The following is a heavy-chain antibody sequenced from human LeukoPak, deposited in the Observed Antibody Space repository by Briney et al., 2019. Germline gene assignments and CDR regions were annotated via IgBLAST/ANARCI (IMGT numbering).Heavy chain of an antibody. Sequence: ASVKVSCKASGYTFTSYGISWVRQAPGQGLEWMGWISAYNGNTNYAQKLQGRVTMTTDTSTSTAYMELRSLRSDDTAVYCCARVLKGYYYMDVWGKGTTVTISS. J-gene: IGHJ6*03. CDR1: GYTFTSYG. CDR3: ARVLKGYYYMDV. CDR2: ISAYNGNT. V-gene: IGHV1-18*01.